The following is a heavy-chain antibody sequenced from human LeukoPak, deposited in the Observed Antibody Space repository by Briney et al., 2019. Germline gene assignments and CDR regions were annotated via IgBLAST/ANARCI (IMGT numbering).Heavy chain of an antibody. D-gene: IGHD2-21*02. CDR3: ARDTDYYCGGDCYPNWFDP. Sequence: GGSLRLSCAASGFTFSSYWIHWVRQAPGKGLLWVSRINPDGLSTSHADPVKGRFTISRDNAKNSLYLQMNSLRAEDTAVYYCARDTDYYCGGDCYPNWFDPWGQGTLVTVSS. J-gene: IGHJ5*02. V-gene: IGHV3-74*01. CDR2: INPDGLST. CDR1: GFTFSSYW.